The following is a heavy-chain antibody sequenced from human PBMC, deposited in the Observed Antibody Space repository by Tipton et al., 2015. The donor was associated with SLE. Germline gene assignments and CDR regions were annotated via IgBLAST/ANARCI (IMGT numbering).Heavy chain of an antibody. V-gene: IGHV3-23*01. CDR3: AKVKSYCENNCYPDAAFDI. J-gene: IGHJ3*02. CDR1: GFTFNTYA. CDR2: NSGSGDTT. D-gene: IGHD2-21*01. Sequence: SLRLSCAASGFTFNTYAMSWVRQAPGKGLEWVSVNSGSGDTTYYADPVKGRFTISRDNSRNTVFLQMKSLRAEDTAVYFCAKVKSYCENNCYPDAAFDIWGQGTMVTVSS.